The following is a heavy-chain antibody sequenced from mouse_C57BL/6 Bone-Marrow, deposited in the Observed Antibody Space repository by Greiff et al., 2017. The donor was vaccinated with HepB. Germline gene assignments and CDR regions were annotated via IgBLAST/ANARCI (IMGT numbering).Heavy chain of an antibody. CDR2: IDPSDSYT. CDR1: GYTFTSYW. V-gene: IGHV1-69*01. D-gene: IGHD1-1*01. CDR3: ARRPYYYGSSYWYFDV. Sequence: QVQLQQPGAELVMPGASVKLSCKASGYTFTSYWMHWVKQRPGQGLEWIGEIDPSDSYTNCNQKFKGKSTLTVDKSSSTAYMQLSSLTSEDSAVYYCARRPYYYGSSYWYFDVWGTGTTVTVSS. J-gene: IGHJ1*03.